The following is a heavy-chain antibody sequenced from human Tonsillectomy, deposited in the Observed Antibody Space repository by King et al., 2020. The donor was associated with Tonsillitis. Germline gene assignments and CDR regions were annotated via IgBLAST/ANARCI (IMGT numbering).Heavy chain of an antibody. D-gene: IGHD3-22*01. CDR1: GFSFDDYA. J-gene: IGHJ4*02. CDR2: ISWNSGTI. Sequence: VQLVESGGALVQPGRSLRLSCAASGFSFDDYAMHWVRQAPGKGLEWVSGISWNSGTIGYADSVKGRFTIPRDNAKNFLYLQMNSLRAEDTALYYCTKDPDYYDSSTSWGQGTLVTVSS. V-gene: IGHV3-9*01. CDR3: TKDPDYYDSSTS.